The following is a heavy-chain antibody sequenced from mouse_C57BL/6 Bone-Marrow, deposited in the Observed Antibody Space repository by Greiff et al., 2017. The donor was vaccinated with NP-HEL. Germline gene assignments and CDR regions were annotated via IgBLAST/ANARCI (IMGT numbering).Heavy chain of an antibody. CDR1: GFTFSSYA. CDR3: ARVTTVGATDY. CDR2: ISDGGSYT. J-gene: IGHJ2*01. Sequence: EVKLVESGGGLVKPGGSLKFSCAASGFTFSSYAMSWVRQTPGKRLEWVAIISDGGSYTYYPDNVKGRFTISRDNSKNNLYLQMSHLKAEYTAIYYCARVTTVGATDYWGQGTTLTVSS. D-gene: IGHD1-1*01. V-gene: IGHV5-4*03.